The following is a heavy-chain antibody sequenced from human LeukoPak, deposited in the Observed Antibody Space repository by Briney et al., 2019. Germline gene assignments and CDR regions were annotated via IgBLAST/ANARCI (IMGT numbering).Heavy chain of an antibody. Sequence: ASVKVSCKASGYTFTGYYMHWVRQAPGQGLEWMGWINPNSGGTNYAQKFQGRVTMTRDTSISTAYMELSRLRSDDTAVYYCAREGSDYYDSSRGYYFDYWGQGTLVTVSS. V-gene: IGHV1-2*02. D-gene: IGHD3-22*01. CDR3: AREGSDYYDSSRGYYFDY. J-gene: IGHJ4*02. CDR2: INPNSGGT. CDR1: GYTFTGYY.